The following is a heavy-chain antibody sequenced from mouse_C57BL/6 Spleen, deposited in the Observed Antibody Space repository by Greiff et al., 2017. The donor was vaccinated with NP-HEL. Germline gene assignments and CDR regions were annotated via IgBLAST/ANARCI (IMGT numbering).Heavy chain of an antibody. J-gene: IGHJ2*01. Sequence: VQLQQPGAELVRPGSSVKLSCKASGYTFTSYWMHWVKQRPIQGLEWIGNIDPSDSETHYNQKFKDKATLTVDKSSSTAYMQLSSLTSEDSAVYYCARFHSNYVNYFDYWGQGTTLTVSS. V-gene: IGHV1-52*01. CDR2: IDPSDSET. CDR1: GYTFTSYW. CDR3: ARFHSNYVNYFDY. D-gene: IGHD2-5*01.